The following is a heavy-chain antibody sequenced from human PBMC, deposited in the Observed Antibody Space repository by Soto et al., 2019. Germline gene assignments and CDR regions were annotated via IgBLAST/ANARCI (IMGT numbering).Heavy chain of an antibody. Sequence: PSETLSLTCAVSGGSISSSNWWSWVRQPPGKGLEWIGEIYHSGSTNYNPSLKSRVTISVDKSKNQFSLKLSSVTAADTAVYYCARVVYRTYYYYYGMDVWGQGTTVTVSS. D-gene: IGHD2-2*01. CDR3: ARVVYRTYYYYYGMDV. V-gene: IGHV4-4*02. CDR2: IYHSGST. CDR1: GGSISSSNW. J-gene: IGHJ6*02.